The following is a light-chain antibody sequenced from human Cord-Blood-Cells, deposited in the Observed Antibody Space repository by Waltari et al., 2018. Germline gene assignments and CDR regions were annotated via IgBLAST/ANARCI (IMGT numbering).Light chain of an antibody. V-gene: IGLV2-23*01. CDR1: SSDVGSYNL. CDR3: CSYAGRSWV. J-gene: IGLJ3*02. Sequence: QSALTQPASVSGSPGQSITISCTGTSSDVGSYNLVSWYQQHPGKAPKLIIYEGSKLPCGFSNRFSGAKSGNTASLTISGLQAEDEADYYCCSYAGRSWVFGGGTKLTVL. CDR2: EGS.